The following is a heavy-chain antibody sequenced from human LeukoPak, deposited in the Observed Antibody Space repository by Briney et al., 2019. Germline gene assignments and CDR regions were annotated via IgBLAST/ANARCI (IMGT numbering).Heavy chain of an antibody. CDR2: FDPEDGET. V-gene: IGHV1-24*01. J-gene: IGHJ5*02. CDR1: GYILTELS. CDR3: ARVRHDSSGYYTYNWFDP. D-gene: IGHD3-22*01. Sequence: EASVKVSCKVSGYILTELSMHWVRQAPGKGLEWMGGFDPEDGETIYAQKFQGRITMTEDTSTDTAYMELSSLRSEDTAVYYCARVRHDSSGYYTYNWFDPWGQGTLVTVSS.